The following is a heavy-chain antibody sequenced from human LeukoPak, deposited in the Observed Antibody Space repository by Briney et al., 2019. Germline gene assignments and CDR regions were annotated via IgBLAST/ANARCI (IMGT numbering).Heavy chain of an antibody. CDR2: IIPIFGTA. D-gene: IGHD5-18*01. CDR1: GCTFSSYA. V-gene: IGHV1-69*13. CDR3: ARDLEYSYGYGGILGY. Sequence: GASVKVSCKDSGCTFSSYAISWVRQAPGQGLEWMGGIIPIFGTANYAQKFQGRVTITADESTSTAYMELSSLRSEDTAVYYCARDLEYSYGYGGILGYWGQGTLVTVSS. J-gene: IGHJ4*02.